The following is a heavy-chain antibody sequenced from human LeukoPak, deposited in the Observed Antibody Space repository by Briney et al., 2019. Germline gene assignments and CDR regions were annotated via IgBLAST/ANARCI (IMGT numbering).Heavy chain of an antibody. Sequence: SETLSLTCTVSGGSISSSSYYWGWIRQPPGKGLEWIGSIYYSGSTYYNPSLKSRVTISVDTSKNQFSLKLSSVTAAGTAVYYCARRYYYGSGSYYRAFDIWGQGTMVTVSS. CDR1: GGSISSSSYY. V-gene: IGHV4-39*01. CDR2: IYYSGST. D-gene: IGHD3-10*01. CDR3: ARRYYYGSGSYYRAFDI. J-gene: IGHJ3*02.